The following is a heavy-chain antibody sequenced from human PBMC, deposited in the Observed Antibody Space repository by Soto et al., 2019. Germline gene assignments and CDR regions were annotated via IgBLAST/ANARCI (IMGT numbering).Heavy chain of an antibody. Sequence: EVQLLESGGGLVQPGGSLRLSCAASGFTFSSYAMSWVRQAPGKGLEWVSAISGSGGSTYYADSVKGRFTISRDNSKNTLHQQMNSLSAEDTAVYYCAKAARYVTLDAQQWLPDWGQGTLVTVSS. CDR2: ISGSGGST. J-gene: IGHJ4*02. CDR1: GFTFSSYA. D-gene: IGHD6-19*01. V-gene: IGHV3-23*01. CDR3: AKAARYVTLDAQQWLPD.